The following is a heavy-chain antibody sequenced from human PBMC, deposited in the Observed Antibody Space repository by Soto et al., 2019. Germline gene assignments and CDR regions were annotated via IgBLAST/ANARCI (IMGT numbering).Heavy chain of an antibody. V-gene: IGHV4-31*03. CDR2: IYYSGST. Sequence: QVQLQESGPGLVKPSQTLSLTCSVSGGSISSGAHYWSWIRQHPGKGLEWLGYIYYSGSTHYNPSLMSRVTESVDTSNNQYSLNLSSVTAADTAVYYCARDPPSRSSGSWYLDLWGRGTLVTVSS. J-gene: IGHJ2*01. D-gene: IGHD6-6*01. CDR3: ARDPPSRSSGSWYLDL. CDR1: GGSISSGAHY.